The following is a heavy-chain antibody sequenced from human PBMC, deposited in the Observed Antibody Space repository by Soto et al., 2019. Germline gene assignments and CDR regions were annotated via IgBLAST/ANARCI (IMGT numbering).Heavy chain of an antibody. CDR1: GFIFSTYT. J-gene: IGHJ4*02. CDR3: EREGAWQWLAY. D-gene: IGHD6-19*01. CDR2: ISGSSTYI. V-gene: IGHV3-21*01. Sequence: GGSLRLSCAASGFIFSTYTMNWVRQAPGKGLEWVSSISGSSTYIYYADSVKGRFTISRDNAKNSLYLQMNSLRAEDTAMYYCEREGAWQWLAYWGQGTLVTVSS.